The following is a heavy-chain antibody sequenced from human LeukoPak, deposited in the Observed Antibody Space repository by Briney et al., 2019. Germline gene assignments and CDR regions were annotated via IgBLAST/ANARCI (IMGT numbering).Heavy chain of an antibody. D-gene: IGHD3-9*01. J-gene: IGHJ5*02. V-gene: IGHV4-59*12. CDR3: ARDLSRPSNWFDP. Sequence: SETLSLTCTVSSGSISKYYWSWVRQPPEKGLEWIGYVYSSGSINYNPSLKRRVTISVDTSKNQFSLKLSSVTAADTAVYYCARDLSRPSNWFDPWGQGTLVTVSS. CDR2: VYSSGSI. CDR1: SGSISKYY.